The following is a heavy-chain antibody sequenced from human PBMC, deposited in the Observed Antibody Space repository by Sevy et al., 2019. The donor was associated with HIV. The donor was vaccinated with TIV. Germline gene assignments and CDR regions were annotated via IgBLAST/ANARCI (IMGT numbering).Heavy chain of an antibody. CDR1: GFTFSNYG. J-gene: IGHJ4*02. Sequence: GGSLRLSCAASGFTFSNYGMHWVRQAPGKGLEWMAVVWNDGSNKYYADSVKGRFTISRDNSKNTLYLQMNSLRVEDTALYFSARGGDFNDRSAKRDFDYWGQGTLVTVSS. V-gene: IGHV3-33*01. CDR3: ARGGDFNDRSAKRDFDY. D-gene: IGHD3-22*01. CDR2: VWNDGSNK.